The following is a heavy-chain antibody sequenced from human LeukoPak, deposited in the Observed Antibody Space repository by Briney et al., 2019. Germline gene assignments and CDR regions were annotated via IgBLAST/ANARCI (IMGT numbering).Heavy chain of an antibody. CDR1: GYSISSGYH. CDR2: IYHSGST. D-gene: IGHD2-21*02. CDR3: AREAQICGGDCYYAFDI. Sequence: SETLSLTCTVSGYSISSGYHWGWIRQPPGKGLEWIGSIYHSGSTYYNPSLKSRVTISVDTSKNQFSLKLSSVTAADTAVYYCAREAQICGGDCYYAFDIWGQGTMVTVSS. J-gene: IGHJ3*02. V-gene: IGHV4-38-2*02.